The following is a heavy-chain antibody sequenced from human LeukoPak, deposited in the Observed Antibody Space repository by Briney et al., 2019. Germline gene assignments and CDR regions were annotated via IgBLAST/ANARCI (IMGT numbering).Heavy chain of an antibody. CDR3: ATVQYALLPGYLNQMEV. Sequence: ASVKVSCKVSGYRVTEVAIHWVRQTHGEGLEWLGGFHPKDADMIYAQKFQGRVTMTQDTSTDTVYMELSSLRSEDTAIYYCATVQYALLPGYLNQMEVWGKGTMVTISS. D-gene: IGHD3-9*01. V-gene: IGHV1-24*01. CDR2: FHPKDADM. CDR1: GYRVTEVA. J-gene: IGHJ6*04.